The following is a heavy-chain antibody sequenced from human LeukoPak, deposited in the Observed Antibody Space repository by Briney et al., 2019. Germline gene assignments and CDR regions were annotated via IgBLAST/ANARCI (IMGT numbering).Heavy chain of an antibody. J-gene: IGHJ6*03. D-gene: IGHD2-2*01. CDR1: GVAISSYY. Sequence: PSETLSLTCTVPGVAISSYYWSWIRQPTGKGLEWIGYIYYSGSTNYNPSLKSRVTISVDTSKNQFSLKLSSVTAADTAVYYCAGIVVDYMDVWGKGTTVTVSS. CDR3: AGIVVDYMDV. V-gene: IGHV4-59*01. CDR2: IYYSGST.